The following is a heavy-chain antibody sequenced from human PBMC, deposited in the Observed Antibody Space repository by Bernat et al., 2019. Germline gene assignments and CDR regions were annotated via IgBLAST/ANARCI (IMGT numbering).Heavy chain of an antibody. CDR3: ARDRGGCLGY. V-gene: IGHV3-53*01. CDR1: GFTVTNNY. CDR2: SYSGGST. J-gene: IGHJ4*02. Sequence: EVQLVESGGGLIQPGGSLRLSCAASGFTVTNNYMSWVRQAPGKGLEWLSVSYSGGSTYYADSVKGRFTISRDSSKNTLYLQMNSLRVDDTAVYYCARDRGGCLGYWGQGTLVTVSS. D-gene: IGHD2-15*01.